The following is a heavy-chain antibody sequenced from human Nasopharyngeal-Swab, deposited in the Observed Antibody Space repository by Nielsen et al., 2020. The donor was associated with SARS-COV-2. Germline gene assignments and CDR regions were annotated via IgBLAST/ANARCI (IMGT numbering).Heavy chain of an antibody. CDR3: VRRRPILHLGEFSSSFDS. D-gene: IGHD3-16*01. CDR1: GFPFNNYG. V-gene: IGHV3-30*03. Sequence: GESLKISCAVSGFPFNNYGMHWVRQAPGKGLEWVALISYEVSLKYYADSVKGRFTISRDSSKNTVYLQMNSLRPEDTAVYYCVRRRPILHLGEFSSSFDSWGQGTLVTVSS. CDR2: ISYEVSLK. J-gene: IGHJ4*02.